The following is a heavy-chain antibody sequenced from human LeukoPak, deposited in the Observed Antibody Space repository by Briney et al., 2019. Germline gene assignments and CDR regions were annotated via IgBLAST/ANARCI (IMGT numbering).Heavy chain of an antibody. D-gene: IGHD3-10*01. CDR1: GFTFSDYY. J-gene: IGHJ5*02. V-gene: IGHV3-11*01. Sequence: GGSLRLSCAASGFTFSDYYMSWIRQAPGKGLEWVSYISSSGSTIYYADSVKGRFTISRDNAKNSLYLQMNSLRAEDTAVYYCARESITMVRGVIIDWFDPWGQGTLVTVSS. CDR3: ARESITMVRGVIIDWFDP. CDR2: ISSSGSTI.